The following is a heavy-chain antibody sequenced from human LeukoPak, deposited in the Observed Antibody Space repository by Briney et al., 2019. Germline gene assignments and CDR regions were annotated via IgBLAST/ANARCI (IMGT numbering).Heavy chain of an antibody. CDR2: IWYDGSNK. Sequence: PGRSLRLSCAASGFTFSSHGIHWVRQAPGKGLEWVALIWYDGSNKYYADSVKGRFTISRDNSKSTLYLQMSSLRPEDTAVYYCVKDNREEDWFDPWGQGTLVTVSS. J-gene: IGHJ5*02. CDR3: VKDNREEDWFDP. V-gene: IGHV3-33*06. CDR1: GFTFSSHG. D-gene: IGHD2/OR15-2a*01.